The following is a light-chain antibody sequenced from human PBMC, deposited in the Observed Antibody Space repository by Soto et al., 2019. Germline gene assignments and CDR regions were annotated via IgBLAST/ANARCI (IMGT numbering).Light chain of an antibody. J-gene: IGLJ2*01. V-gene: IGLV2-11*01. CDR2: DVS. Sequence: QSALTQPRSVSGSPGQSVTISCTGTSSDVGGYNYVSWYQQHPGKAPKLMIYDVSTRPSGVPDRFSGSKSGNTASLTISGLQSEDEADYYCAAWDDSLEVVFGGGTKLTVL. CDR1: SSDVGGYNY. CDR3: AAWDDSLEVV.